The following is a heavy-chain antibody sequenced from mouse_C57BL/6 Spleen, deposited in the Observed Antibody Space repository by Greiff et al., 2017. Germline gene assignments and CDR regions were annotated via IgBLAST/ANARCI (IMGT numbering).Heavy chain of an antibody. CDR3: ARGPTRTPAY. V-gene: IGHV1-50*01. J-gene: IGHJ3*01. CDR2: IDPSDSYT. CDR1: GYTFTSYW. Sequence: QVQLKQPGAELVKPGASVKLSCKASGYTFTSYWMQWVKQRPGQGLEWIGEIDPSDSYTNYNHKFKGKATLTVDTSSSTAYMQLSSLTSEDSAVYYCARGPTRTPAYWGQGTLVTVSA. D-gene: IGHD1-1*01.